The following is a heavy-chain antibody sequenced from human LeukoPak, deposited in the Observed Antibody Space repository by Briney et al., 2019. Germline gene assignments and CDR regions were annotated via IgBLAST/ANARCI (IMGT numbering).Heavy chain of an antibody. CDR2: ISSSSSYI. D-gene: IGHD6-19*01. V-gene: IGHV3-21*01. CDR3: ARGGSSGWWAFDI. CDR1: GFTFSSYS. Sequence: GGSLRLSCAASGFTFSSYSMNWVRQAPGKGLEWVSSISSSSSYIYYVDSVKGRFTISRDNAKNSLYLQMNSLRAEDTAVYYCARGGSSGWWAFDIWGQGTMVTVSS. J-gene: IGHJ3*02.